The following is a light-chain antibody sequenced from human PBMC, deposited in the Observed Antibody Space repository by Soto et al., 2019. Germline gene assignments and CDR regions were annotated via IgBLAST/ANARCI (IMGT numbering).Light chain of an antibody. CDR3: QQYGNSLVYT. Sequence: EIVMTQSPATLSVSPGEGATLSCRASQSVSSKLAWYQQKPGQAPRLLIYGASTRATGIPARFSGSGSGTEFTLIISSLEPEDFAVYYCQQYGNSLVYTFGQGTKLEIK. V-gene: IGKV3-15*01. J-gene: IGKJ2*01. CDR2: GAS. CDR1: QSVSSK.